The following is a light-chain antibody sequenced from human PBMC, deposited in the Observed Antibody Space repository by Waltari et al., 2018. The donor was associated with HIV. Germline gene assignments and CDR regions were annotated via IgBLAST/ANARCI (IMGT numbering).Light chain of an antibody. J-gene: IGLJ3*02. CDR1: TSDIGAYNF. Sequence: QSALTQPASVSGSPGQSITISCTGTTSDIGAYNFFSWYQQHPDQAPRLILFGVTRRPSGISSRFSGLKSGNTASLTIFGLQDEDEADYYCSSYTSFKTVVFGGGTKLTVL. CDR2: GVT. CDR3: SSYTSFKTVV. V-gene: IGLV2-14*01.